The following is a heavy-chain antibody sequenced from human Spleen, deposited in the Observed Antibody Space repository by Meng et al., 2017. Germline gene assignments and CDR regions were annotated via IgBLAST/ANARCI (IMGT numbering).Heavy chain of an antibody. CDR3: ARDISA. V-gene: IGHV3-74*01. CDR2: IKSDGSDT. Sequence: EALLVESGGGLVKPGGSLRLSCVDSGSTFSRYWMHWVRQAPGKGLVWVSRIKSDGSDTTYADSVKGRFTISRDDATNSLFLQMNSLRAEDTALYYCARDISAWGQGTLVTVSS. CDR1: GSTFSRYW. J-gene: IGHJ4*02.